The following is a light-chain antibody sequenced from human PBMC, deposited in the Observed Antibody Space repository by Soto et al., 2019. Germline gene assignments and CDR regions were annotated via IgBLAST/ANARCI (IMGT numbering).Light chain of an antibody. Sequence: EIVMTQSPATLSVSPGERATLSCRASQSVNSNMAWYQQKPGQVPRLLIYGASTRATGIPARFSGSGSGTEFTLTITNLQPEDFAVYHCQQYDNWPPWTFGQGNKVEIK. CDR1: QSVNSN. V-gene: IGKV3-15*01. CDR3: QQYDNWPPWT. CDR2: GAS. J-gene: IGKJ1*01.